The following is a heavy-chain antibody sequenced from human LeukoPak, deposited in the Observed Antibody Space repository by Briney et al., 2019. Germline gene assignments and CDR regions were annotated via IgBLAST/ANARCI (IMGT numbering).Heavy chain of an antibody. Sequence: SETLSLTCTVSGGSIRSSHWSWIRQPAGKGLEWIAIIYNSGGTNYNPSLRSRVTISRDTSKNQFSLTLTSVTAADTAVYYCARTYCSGGSCHFDYWGQGTLVTVSS. CDR3: ARTYCSGGSCHFDY. J-gene: IGHJ4*02. D-gene: IGHD2-15*01. CDR1: GGSIRSSH. V-gene: IGHV4-4*07. CDR2: IYNSGGT.